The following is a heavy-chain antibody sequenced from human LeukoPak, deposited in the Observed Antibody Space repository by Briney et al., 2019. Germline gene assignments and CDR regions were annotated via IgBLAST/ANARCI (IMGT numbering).Heavy chain of an antibody. Sequence: VESLRLSCAASGFTLSTYAINWGRQAPGQGLEGVAVISYDGSNKYYADSVKGRFTISRDNSKNTLYLQMNSLRAEDTAVYYCARGQRWLLDYWGQGTLVTVSS. CDR2: ISYDGSNK. D-gene: IGHD5-24*01. V-gene: IGHV3-30-3*01. CDR3: ARGQRWLLDY. J-gene: IGHJ4*02. CDR1: GFTLSTYA.